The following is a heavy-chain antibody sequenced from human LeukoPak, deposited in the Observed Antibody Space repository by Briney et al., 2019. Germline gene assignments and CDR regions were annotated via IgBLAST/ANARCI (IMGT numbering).Heavy chain of an antibody. D-gene: IGHD3-9*01. CDR3: ARDGKNYDKPLGPFDP. Sequence: PGGSLRLSCAASGFIFSSYAMSWVRQAPGKGLEWVSVIYSGGSTYYADSVKGRFTISRDNSKNMVYLQMNSLRAGDMAVYYCARDGKNYDKPLGPFDPWGQGTLVTVSS. CDR2: IYSGGST. V-gene: IGHV3-23*03. J-gene: IGHJ5*02. CDR1: GFIFSSYA.